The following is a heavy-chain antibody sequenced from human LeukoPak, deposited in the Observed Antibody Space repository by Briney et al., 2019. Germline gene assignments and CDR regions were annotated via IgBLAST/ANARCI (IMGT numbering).Heavy chain of an antibody. Sequence: SGPTLVNPTQTLTLTCTFSGFSLSTSGMCVSWIRQPPGKALEWLARIDWDDDKYYSTSLKTRLTISKDTSRNQVVLTMTNMDPVDTATYYCARISYGAMVIDYWGQGTLVTVSS. CDR1: GFSLSTSGMC. V-gene: IGHV2-70*11. CDR3: ARISYGAMVIDY. J-gene: IGHJ4*02. CDR2: IDWDDDK. D-gene: IGHD5-18*01.